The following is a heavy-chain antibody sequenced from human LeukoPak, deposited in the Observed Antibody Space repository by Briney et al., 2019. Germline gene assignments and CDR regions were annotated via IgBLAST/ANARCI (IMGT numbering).Heavy chain of an antibody. CDR1: GGSISSSSYY. CDR2: IYYSGST. CDR3: ARRANGMDV. Sequence: SETLSLTCTVSGGSISSSSYYWGWIRQPPGKGLEWIGSIYYSGSTYYNPSLKSRVTISVDTSKNQFSLKLRSVTAADTAVYYCARRANGMDVWGQGTTVTVSS. V-gene: IGHV4-39*01. J-gene: IGHJ6*02.